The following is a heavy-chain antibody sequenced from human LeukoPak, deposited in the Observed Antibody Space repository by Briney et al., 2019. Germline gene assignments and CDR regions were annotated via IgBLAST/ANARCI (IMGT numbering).Heavy chain of an antibody. CDR1: GFTFSSYA. J-gene: IGHJ6*02. CDR2: ISGSGGST. CDR3: ARDHGRIAVAGPYYYYGMDV. V-gene: IGHV3-23*01. D-gene: IGHD6-19*01. Sequence: GGSLRLSCAASGFTFSSYAMSWVRQAPGKGLEWVSAISGSGGSTYYADSVKGRFTISRDNSKNTLYLQMNSLRAEDTAVYYCARDHGRIAVAGPYYYYGMDVWGQGTTVTVSS.